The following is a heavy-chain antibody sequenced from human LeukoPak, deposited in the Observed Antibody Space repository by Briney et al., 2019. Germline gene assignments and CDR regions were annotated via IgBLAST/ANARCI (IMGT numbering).Heavy chain of an antibody. Sequence: HPGGSLRLSCAASGFIFSNYGMNWVRQAPGKGLEWVSGITGRGENTYYADSVKGRFTISRDNSKNTLYLQMNSLRAEDAAIYYCARDRRLASFDYGGQGTLVTVSS. J-gene: IGHJ4*02. CDR3: ARDRRLASFDY. V-gene: IGHV3-23*01. CDR1: GFIFSNYG. CDR2: ITGRGENT. D-gene: IGHD6-25*01.